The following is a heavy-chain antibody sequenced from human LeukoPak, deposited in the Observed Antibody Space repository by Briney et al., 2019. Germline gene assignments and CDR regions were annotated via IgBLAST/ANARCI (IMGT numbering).Heavy chain of an antibody. J-gene: IGHJ5*02. D-gene: IGHD3-10*01. CDR2: INHSEST. CDR1: GGSFSGYY. CDR3: ARVKRDPKTYYYGSGTALRWFDP. V-gene: IGHV4-34*01. Sequence: SETLSLTCAVYGGSFSGYYWSWIRQPPGKGLEWIGEINHSESTNYNPSLKSRVTISVDTSKNQFSLKLSSVTAADTAVYYCARVKRDPKTYYYGSGTALRWFDPWGQGTLVTVSS.